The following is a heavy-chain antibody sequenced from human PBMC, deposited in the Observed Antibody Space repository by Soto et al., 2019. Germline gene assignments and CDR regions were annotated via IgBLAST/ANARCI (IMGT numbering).Heavy chain of an antibody. CDR1: GDSVSSNSAA. CDR3: VRDVGGGELQDY. D-gene: IGHD1-26*01. CDR2: TYFRSKWYK. J-gene: IGHJ4*02. V-gene: IGHV6-1*01. Sequence: HTLSLTCAISGDSVSSNSAAWNWIRQSPSRGLEWLGRTYFRSKWYKDYAISVKSRITINPDTSKNQFSLQLNSVTPEDTAVYYCVRDVGGGELQDYWGQGTLDTVSA.